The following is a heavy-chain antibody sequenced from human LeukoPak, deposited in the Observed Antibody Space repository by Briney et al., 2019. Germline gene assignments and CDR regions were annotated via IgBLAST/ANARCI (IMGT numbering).Heavy chain of an antibody. D-gene: IGHD5-18*01. CDR1: GFTFSSYA. CDR2: ISYDGSNK. V-gene: IGHV3-30*04. J-gene: IGHJ4*02. CDR3: ARVQGRYSYGSGFDS. Sequence: GGSLRLSCAASGFTFSSYAMHWVRQAPGKGLEWVAVISYDGSNKYYADSVKDRFTIARDNSKNTLYLQMNSLRAEDTAVYYCARVQGRYSYGSGFDSWGQGTLVTVSS.